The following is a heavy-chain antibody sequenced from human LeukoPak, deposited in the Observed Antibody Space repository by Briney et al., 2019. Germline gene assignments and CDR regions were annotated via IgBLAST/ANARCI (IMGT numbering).Heavy chain of an antibody. CDR3: ARSYLGYCSGGSCPFDY. Sequence: SQTLSLTCAVSGPSISSGGFSWSWLRQPPGKGLEHIGYNYHSSSTYYSPSLKSRVTISVDRSKIQFSLNLSSVTAADTAVYYCARSYLGYCSGGSCPFDYWGQGTLVTVSS. V-gene: IGHV4-30-2*01. J-gene: IGHJ4*02. CDR1: GPSISSGGFS. CDR2: NYHSSST. D-gene: IGHD2-15*01.